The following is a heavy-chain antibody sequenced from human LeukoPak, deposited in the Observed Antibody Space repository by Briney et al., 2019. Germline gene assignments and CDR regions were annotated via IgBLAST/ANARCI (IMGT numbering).Heavy chain of an antibody. D-gene: IGHD3-22*01. CDR3: AAGITMIVGLVGEAFDI. Sequence: PGGSLRLSCAASGFTVSSNYMSWVRQAPGKGLEWVSVIYSGGSTYYADSVKGRFTISRDNSKNTLYLQMNSLRAEDTAVYYCAAGITMIVGLVGEAFDIWGQGTMVTVSS. CDR1: GFTVSSNY. CDR2: IYSGGST. V-gene: IGHV3-66*01. J-gene: IGHJ3*02.